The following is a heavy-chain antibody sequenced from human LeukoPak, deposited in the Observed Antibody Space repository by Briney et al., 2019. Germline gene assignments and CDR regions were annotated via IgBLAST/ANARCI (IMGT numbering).Heavy chain of an antibody. CDR2: INPNSGGT. J-gene: IGHJ4*02. V-gene: IGHV1-2*02. CDR1: GYTFTGHL. D-gene: IGHD3-9*01. CDR3: AREREGLYDILTGYFAY. Sequence: GASVKVSCKASGYTFTGHLIHWVRQTPGQGLERMGWINPNSGGTTYAQKFQGRVTMTRDTSISTVYMELSRLRSDDTAVYYCAREREGLYDILTGYFAYWGQGTLVTVSS.